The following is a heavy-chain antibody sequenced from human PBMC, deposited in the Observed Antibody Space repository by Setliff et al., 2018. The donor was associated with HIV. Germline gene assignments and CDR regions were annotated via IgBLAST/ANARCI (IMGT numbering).Heavy chain of an antibody. D-gene: IGHD3-10*01. V-gene: IGHV1-18*01. CDR2: ISAYNGNT. Sequence: SVKVSCKASGYTFTNYGISWVRQAPGQGLEWLGWISAYNGNTNYVQKIQGRVTMTTDTSTDTAYMELRSLRSDDTAVYYCARDSGGINVLLWFGELLSTEYYYGLDVWGQGTTVTVSS. CDR1: GYTFTNYG. CDR3: ARDSGGINVLLWFGELLSTEYYYGLDV. J-gene: IGHJ6*02.